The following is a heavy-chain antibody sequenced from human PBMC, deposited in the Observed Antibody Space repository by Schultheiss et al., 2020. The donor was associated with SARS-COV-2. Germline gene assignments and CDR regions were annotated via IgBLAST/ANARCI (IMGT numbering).Heavy chain of an antibody. CDR1: GGSISSGGYY. V-gene: IGHV4-31*11. CDR2: IYYSGST. CDR3: ARIAVAGIDY. J-gene: IGHJ4*02. Sequence: SETLSLTCAVSGGSISSGGYYWSWIRQHPGKGLEWIGYIYYSGSTYYNPSLKSRVTISVDTSKNQFSLKLSSVTAADTAVYYCARIAVAGIDYWGQGTLVTVSS. D-gene: IGHD6-19*01.